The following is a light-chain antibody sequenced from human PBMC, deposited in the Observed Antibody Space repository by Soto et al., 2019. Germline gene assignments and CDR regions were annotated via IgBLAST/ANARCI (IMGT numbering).Light chain of an antibody. V-gene: IGKV3D-15*01. Sequence: IVMTQSPATLSVSPGEGVTLSCRASENVGTNLAWYQQKPGQAPRLLIYGSSTRATGIPATFSGSGSVTEFTLTICSRQAAEYEIYYCQQYNNWGLSFGGGTKVEIK. CDR1: ENVGTN. CDR3: QQYNNWGLS. J-gene: IGKJ4*01. CDR2: GSS.